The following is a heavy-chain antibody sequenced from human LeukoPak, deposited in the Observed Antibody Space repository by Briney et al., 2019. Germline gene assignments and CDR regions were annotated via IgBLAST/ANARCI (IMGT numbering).Heavy chain of an antibody. CDR3: ALEEAWEMGGS. Sequence: TGGSLRLSCAASGFTFSRYEMHWVRQAPGKGLEWISYITADGTNKYDADSVKGRFTISRDNAKDSLYLQMNSLRVDDTAIYYCALEEAWEMGGSWGQETLVTVSS. J-gene: IGHJ4*02. D-gene: IGHD1-26*01. CDR2: ITADGTNK. CDR1: GFTFSRYE. V-gene: IGHV3-48*03.